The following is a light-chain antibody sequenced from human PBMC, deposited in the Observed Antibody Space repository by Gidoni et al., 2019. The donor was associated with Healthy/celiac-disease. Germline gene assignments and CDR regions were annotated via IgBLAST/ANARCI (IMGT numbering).Light chain of an antibody. J-gene: IGKJ4*01. CDR3: QQYYSTPPLT. CDR1: QSVLYSSNNKNY. Sequence: IVMPQSPDSLAVSLGERATLNCKSSQSVLYSSNNKNYLAWYQQKPGQPPKLLIYWASTRESGVPDRFSGSGSGTDFTLTISSLQAEDVAVYYCQQYYSTPPLTFGGGTKVEIK. V-gene: IGKV4-1*01. CDR2: WAS.